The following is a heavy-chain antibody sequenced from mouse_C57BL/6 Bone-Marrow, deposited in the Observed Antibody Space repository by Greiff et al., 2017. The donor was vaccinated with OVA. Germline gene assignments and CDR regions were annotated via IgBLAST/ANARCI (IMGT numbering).Heavy chain of an antibody. J-gene: IGHJ3*01. CDR1: GISITTGNYR. D-gene: IGHD2-5*01. Sequence: DVKLQESGPGLVKPSQTVFLTCTVTGISITTGNYRWSWIRQFPGNKLEWIGYINYSGTITYNPSLTSRTTITRDTPKNQFFLEMNSLTAEDTATYYCARDHYSNLFAYWGQGTLVTVSA. CDR3: ARDHYSNLFAY. CDR2: INYSGTI. V-gene: IGHV3-5*01.